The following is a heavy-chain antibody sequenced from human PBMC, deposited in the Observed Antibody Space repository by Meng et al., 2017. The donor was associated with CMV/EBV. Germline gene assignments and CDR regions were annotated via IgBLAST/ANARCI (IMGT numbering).Heavy chain of an antibody. J-gene: IGHJ4*02. Sequence: GSLRLSCTVSGGSISSYYWSWIRQPPGKGLEWIGYIYYSGSTNYNPSLKSRVTISVDTSKNQFSLKLSSVTAADTAVYYCARERRKRVLSSSWHYYFDYWGQGTLVTVSS. D-gene: IGHD6-13*01. CDR1: GGSISSYY. CDR2: IYYSGST. V-gene: IGHV4-59*12. CDR3: ARERRKRVLSSSWHYYFDY.